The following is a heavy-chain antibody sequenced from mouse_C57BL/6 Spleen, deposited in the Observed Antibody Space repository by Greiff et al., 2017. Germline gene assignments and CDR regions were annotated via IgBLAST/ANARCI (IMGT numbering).Heavy chain of an antibody. CDR1: GFNIKDYY. CDR2: IDPEDGET. D-gene: IGHD1-1*01. J-gene: IGHJ2*01. CDR3: ARYAYGSSRVDY. V-gene: IGHV14-2*01. Sequence: VQLQPSGAELVKPGASVKLSCTASGFNIKDYYMHWVKQRTEQGLEWIGWIDPEDGETKYAPTFQGTATITADQSSNTAYLRLIILTSEDTAVYYCARYAYGSSRVDYWGQGTTLTVSS.